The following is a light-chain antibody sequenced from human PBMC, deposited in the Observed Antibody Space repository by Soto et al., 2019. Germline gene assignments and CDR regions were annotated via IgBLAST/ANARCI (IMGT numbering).Light chain of an antibody. CDR3: QRYAGSPRT. CDR1: QNLGTLY. V-gene: IGKV3-20*01. Sequence: EIVLTQSPGTLSLSPGERGTLSCRASQNLGTLYLAWFQQKSGQAPRLLIYGASRRATGIPDRFTGSGSGTDFTLTINRVEPEDFAVYFCQRYAGSPRTFGQGTKVDI. CDR2: GAS. J-gene: IGKJ1*01.